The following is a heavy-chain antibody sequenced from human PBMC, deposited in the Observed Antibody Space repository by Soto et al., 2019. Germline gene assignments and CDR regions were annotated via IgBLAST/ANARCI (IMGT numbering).Heavy chain of an antibody. Sequence: GGSLRLSCAAPGFTFSRYAMSWVRQAPGKGLEWVSAISGSGGSTYYADSVKGRFTISRDNSKNTLYLQMNSLRAEDTAVYYCAKDKSYGDYVGYWGQGTLVTVSS. CDR2: ISGSGGST. V-gene: IGHV3-23*01. D-gene: IGHD4-17*01. CDR1: GFTFSRYA. J-gene: IGHJ4*02. CDR3: AKDKSYGDYVGY.